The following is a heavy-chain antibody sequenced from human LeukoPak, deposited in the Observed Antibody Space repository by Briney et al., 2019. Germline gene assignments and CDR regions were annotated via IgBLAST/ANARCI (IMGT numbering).Heavy chain of an antibody. CDR1: GFTFSSYA. CDR2: ISGGGGTT. D-gene: IGHD5-18*01. J-gene: IGHJ4*02. Sequence: GGSLRLSCAASGFTFSSYAYYWVRQAPGKGLEWVSVISGGGGTTYYADSVKGRFSISRDNSKNTMYVQMNSLRAEDTAVYYCARWREGYRPDFDHRGQGSLVTVSS. V-gene: IGHV3-23*01. CDR3: ARWREGYRPDFDH.